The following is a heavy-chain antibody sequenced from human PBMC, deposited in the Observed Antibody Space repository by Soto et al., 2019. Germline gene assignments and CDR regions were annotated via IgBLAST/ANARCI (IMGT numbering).Heavy chain of an antibody. J-gene: IGHJ5*02. CDR1: GFTFSSYG. CDR3: AKDRELGPFDP. D-gene: IGHD1-7*01. V-gene: IGHV3-30*18. Sequence: GGSLRLSCAASGFTFSSYGMHWVRQAPGKGLEWVAVISYDGSNKYYADSVKGRFTISRDNSKNTLYLQMNSLRAEDTAVYYCAKDRELGPFDPWGQGTLVTSPQ. CDR2: ISYDGSNK.